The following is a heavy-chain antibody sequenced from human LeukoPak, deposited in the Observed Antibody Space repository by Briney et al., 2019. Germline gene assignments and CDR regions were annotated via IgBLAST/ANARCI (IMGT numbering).Heavy chain of an antibody. J-gene: IGHJ6*02. CDR3: ARGTYYDFWSGYYTPGGHYYYYGMDV. Sequence: GASVKVSCKASGYTFTSYDINWVRQATGQGLEWMGWMNPNSGNTGYAQKFQGRVTMTRNTSISTAYMELSSLRSEDTAVYYCARGTYYDFWSGYYTPGGHYYYYGMDVWGQGTTVTVSS. CDR2: MNPNSGNT. CDR1: GYTFTSYD. D-gene: IGHD3-3*01. V-gene: IGHV1-8*01.